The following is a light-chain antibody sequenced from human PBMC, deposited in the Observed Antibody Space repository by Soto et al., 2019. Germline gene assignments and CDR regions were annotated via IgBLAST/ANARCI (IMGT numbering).Light chain of an antibody. CDR1: QSISSS. CDR2: GTT. CDR3: QQYNNWPKT. Sequence: EIVMTQSPATLSVSPGEKATLSCRASQSISSSLAWYQQRPGQAPRLLIYGTTTRAAGVPSRFSGGGSGAEFTLTISSLQSEDFAFYYCQQYNNWPKTFGQGTKVDIK. J-gene: IGKJ1*01. V-gene: IGKV3-15*01.